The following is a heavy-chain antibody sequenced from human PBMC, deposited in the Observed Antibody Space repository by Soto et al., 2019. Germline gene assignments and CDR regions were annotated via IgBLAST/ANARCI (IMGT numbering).Heavy chain of an antibody. CDR2: IIPIFGTA. D-gene: IGHD3-10*01. CDR3: ARDRGVTMVRGAKGPFDY. CDR1: GGTFSSYA. V-gene: IGHV1-69*01. J-gene: IGHJ4*02. Sequence: QVQLVQSGAEVKKPGSSVKVSCKASGGTFSSYAISWVRQAPGQGLEWMGGIIPIFGTANYAQKFQGRVTITADEATSTAYMELSSLRSEDTAVYYFARDRGVTMVRGAKGPFDYWGQGTLVTVSS.